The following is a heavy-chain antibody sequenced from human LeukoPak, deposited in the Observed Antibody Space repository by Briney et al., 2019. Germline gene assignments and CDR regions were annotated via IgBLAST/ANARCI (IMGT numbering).Heavy chain of an antibody. J-gene: IGHJ4*02. CDR2: IYYSGST. CDR1: GGSASSGSYY. V-gene: IGHV4-61*01. CDR3: ARGTNRWLQGDY. Sequence: SETLSLTCTVSGGSASSGSYYWSWIRQPPGKGLEWIGYIYYSGSTNYNPSLKSRVTISVDTSKNQFSLKLSSVTAADTAVYYCARGTNRWLQGDYWGQGTLVTVSS. D-gene: IGHD5-24*01.